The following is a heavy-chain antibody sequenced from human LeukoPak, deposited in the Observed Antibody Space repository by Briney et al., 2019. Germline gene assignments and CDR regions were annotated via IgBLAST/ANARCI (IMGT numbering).Heavy chain of an antibody. J-gene: IGHJ4*02. CDR3: ARRTGTTSPLFDY. CDR2: LYPRHSHT. Sequence: GEALQISCKGGGYGFTSGWIGWVRPMAGRGVGWMGILYPRHSHTSSRPSFQGQLSLSADKSISTAYLQWSSLKASDTAMYYCARRTGTTSPLFDYWGQGPLVTVSS. CDR1: GYGFTSGW. V-gene: IGHV5-51*01. D-gene: IGHD1-1*01.